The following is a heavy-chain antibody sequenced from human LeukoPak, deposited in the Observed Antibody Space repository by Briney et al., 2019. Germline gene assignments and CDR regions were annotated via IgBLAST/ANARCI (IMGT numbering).Heavy chain of an antibody. CDR1: GYSISSGYY. V-gene: IGHV4-61*01. Sequence: KSSETLSLTCTVSGYSISSGYYWSWIRQPPGKGLEWIGYIYYSGSTNYNPSLKSRVTISVDTPKNQFSLKLSSVTAADTAVYYCARGRGIVGATVRYFDYWGQGTLVTVSS. CDR3: ARGRGIVGATVRYFDY. CDR2: IYYSGST. J-gene: IGHJ4*02. D-gene: IGHD1-26*01.